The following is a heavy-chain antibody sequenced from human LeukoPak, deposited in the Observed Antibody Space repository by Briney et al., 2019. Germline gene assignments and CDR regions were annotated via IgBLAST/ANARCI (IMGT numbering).Heavy chain of an antibody. Sequence: PGGSLRLSCAASGFTFDDYAMHWVRQAPGKGLEWVSGISWNSGSIGYADSVKGRFTISRDNAKNSLYLQMNSLRAEDTALYYCAKDSYGDYSLWYGMDVWRQGTTVTVPS. CDR3: AKDSYGDYSLWYGMDV. CDR1: GFTFDDYA. D-gene: IGHD4-17*01. V-gene: IGHV3-9*01. J-gene: IGHJ6*02. CDR2: ISWNSGSI.